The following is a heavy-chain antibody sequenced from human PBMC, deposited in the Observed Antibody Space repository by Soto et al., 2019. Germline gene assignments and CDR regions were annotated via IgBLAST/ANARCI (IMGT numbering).Heavy chain of an antibody. J-gene: IGHJ5*02. D-gene: IGHD3-22*01. CDR3: ARDLGTTIAGPPRRETYGWVDP. Sequence: QVQLVQSGAEVKRPGSSVKLSCKASGGTFTYYGISWVRQAPGQGLEWMGGIIPIIGPATYAQKFQGRATITADQSTSTAYMELSRLGSEDTALYYCARDLGTTIAGPPRRETYGWVDPWGHGTLVTVSS. V-gene: IGHV1-69*01. CDR1: GGTFTYYG. CDR2: IIPIIGPA.